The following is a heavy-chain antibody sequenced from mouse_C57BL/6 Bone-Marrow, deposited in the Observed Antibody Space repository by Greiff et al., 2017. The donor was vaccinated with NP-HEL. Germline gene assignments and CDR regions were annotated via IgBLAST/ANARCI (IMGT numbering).Heavy chain of an antibody. V-gene: IGHV14-4*01. J-gene: IGHJ2*01. CDR3: TTSYYARY. CDR1: GFNIKDDY. Sequence: DVKLVESGAELVRPGASVKLSCTASGFNIKDDYMHWVKQRPEQGLEWIGWIDPENGDTEYASKFQGKATITADTSSNTAYLQLSSLTSEDTAVYYCTTSYYARYWGQGTTLTVSS. D-gene: IGHD2-1*01. CDR2: IDPENGDT.